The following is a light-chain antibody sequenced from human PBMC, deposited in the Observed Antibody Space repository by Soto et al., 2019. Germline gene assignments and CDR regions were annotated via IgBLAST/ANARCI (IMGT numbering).Light chain of an antibody. J-gene: IGKJ4*01. CDR1: QRITNS. Sequence: DIQMTQSPSSLSASVGDRVTIPCRSSQRITNSLNWYQQKPGRAPNLLIYAASSLQRGAPSRFSGSGSGTFFTLTISSLQPEDFATYYCQQSYTTPLTFGGGTKVDIK. V-gene: IGKV1-39*01. CDR2: AAS. CDR3: QQSYTTPLT.